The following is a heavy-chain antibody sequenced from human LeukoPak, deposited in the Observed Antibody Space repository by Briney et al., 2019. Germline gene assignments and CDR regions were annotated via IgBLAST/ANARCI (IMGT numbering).Heavy chain of an antibody. CDR3: ARDSQTLTTVTNWFDP. CDR2: ISSSSGSI. V-gene: IGHV3-21*01. D-gene: IGHD4-17*01. CDR1: GFTFSIHT. Sequence: GGSLRLSCAASGFTFSIHTMNWVRQAPGKGPEWVSSISSSSGSIYYADSVKGRFTISRDNAKSSLYLQMNSLRAEDTAVYYCARDSQTLTTVTNWFDPWGQGTLVTVSS. J-gene: IGHJ5*02.